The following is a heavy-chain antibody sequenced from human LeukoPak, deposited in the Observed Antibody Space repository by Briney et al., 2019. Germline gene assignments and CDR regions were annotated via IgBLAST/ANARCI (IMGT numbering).Heavy chain of an antibody. V-gene: IGHV4-59*05. CDR1: GGSISSYY. J-gene: IGHJ4*02. CDR2: IYYSGST. Sequence: KSSETLSLTCTVSGGSISSYYWSWIRQPPGKGLEWIGSIYYSGSTYYNPSLKSRVTISVDTSKNQFSLKLSSVTAADTAVYYCASSYDINSLGDYWGQGTLVTVSS. D-gene: IGHD3-9*01. CDR3: ASSYDINSLGDY.